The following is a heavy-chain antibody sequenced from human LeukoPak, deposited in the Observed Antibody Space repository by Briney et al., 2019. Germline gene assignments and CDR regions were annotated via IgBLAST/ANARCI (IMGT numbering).Heavy chain of an antibody. D-gene: IGHD5-24*01. Sequence: PGGSLRLSCAASGFTFNSYAMSWVRQAPGKGLEWVSAISGSGGSTYYADSVKGRFTISRDNAKNSLYLQMNSLRAEDTAIYYCTRVGYIDEGIDYWGQGTLVTVSS. V-gene: IGHV3-23*01. J-gene: IGHJ4*02. CDR2: ISGSGGST. CDR1: GFTFNSYA. CDR3: TRVGYIDEGIDY.